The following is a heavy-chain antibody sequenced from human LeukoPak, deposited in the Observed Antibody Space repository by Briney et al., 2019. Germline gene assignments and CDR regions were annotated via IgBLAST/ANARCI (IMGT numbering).Heavy chain of an antibody. CDR2: INGNGGST. Sequence: GGSLRLSCAASGFNFDEYPMHWVRHAPGKGLGWVAAINGNGGSTDYADSVKGRCTISRDNNKNSLFLQMNSLRTEDTALYYCAKFYGSGTYYNNYFDFWGQGTLVTVSS. CDR1: GFNFDEYP. CDR3: AKFYGSGTYYNNYFDF. D-gene: IGHD3-10*01. J-gene: IGHJ4*02. V-gene: IGHV3-43*02.